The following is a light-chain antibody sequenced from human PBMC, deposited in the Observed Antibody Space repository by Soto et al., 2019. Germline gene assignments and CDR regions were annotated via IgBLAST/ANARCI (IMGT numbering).Light chain of an antibody. V-gene: IGKV3-20*01. CDR3: QQYGSSLTWT. CDR2: GAS. Sequence: EIVLTQSPGTLSLSPGERATLSCRAIQSVSSSYLAWYQQKPGQAPRLLIYGASGRATGIPDRFSGSGSGTDFTLTISRLEPEDFAVYYCQQYGSSLTWTFGQGTKVDIK. CDR1: QSVSSSY. J-gene: IGKJ1*01.